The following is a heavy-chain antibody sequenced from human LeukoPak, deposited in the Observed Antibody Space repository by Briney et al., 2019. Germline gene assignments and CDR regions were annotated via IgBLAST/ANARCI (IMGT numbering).Heavy chain of an antibody. J-gene: IGHJ6*02. CDR2: ISAYNGNT. Sequence: ASVKVSCKASGYTFTSYGISWVRQAPGQGLEWMGWISAYNGNTNYAQKLQGRVTMTTDTSTSTAYMELRSLRSDDTAVYYCARDVTIFGVGTVLQYYYYGMDVWGQGTTVTVSS. CDR3: ARDVTIFGVGTVLQYYYYGMDV. V-gene: IGHV1-18*01. D-gene: IGHD3-3*01. CDR1: GYTFTSYG.